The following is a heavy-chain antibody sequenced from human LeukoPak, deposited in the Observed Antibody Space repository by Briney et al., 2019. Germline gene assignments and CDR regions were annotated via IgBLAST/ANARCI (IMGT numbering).Heavy chain of an antibody. CDR3: ARDRSEWSAEDNWFDP. V-gene: IGHV4-59*12. J-gene: IGHJ5*02. CDR1: GGSTTSYY. CDR2: IYHTGTT. D-gene: IGHD3-10*01. Sequence: PSETLSLTCSVSGGSTTSYYWNWVRQFPGQRLEWIGYIYHTGTTTSNPSLQSRVAISIDTSTNQISLRLSSVTSADTAIYFCARDRSEWSAEDNWFDPWGQGILVTVSS.